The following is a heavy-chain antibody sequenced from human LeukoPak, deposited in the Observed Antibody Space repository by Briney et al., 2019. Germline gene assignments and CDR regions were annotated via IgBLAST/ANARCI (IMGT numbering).Heavy chain of an antibody. Sequence: PGGSLRLSCAASGFTFSSYSMNWVRQAPGKGLEWVSSISSSSSYIYYADSVKGRFTISRDNAKNSLYLQMNSLRAEDTAVYYCAKGSSSHQYSFDYWGQGTLVTVSS. CDR3: AKGSSSHQYSFDY. J-gene: IGHJ4*02. CDR2: ISSSSSYI. D-gene: IGHD6-13*01. V-gene: IGHV3-21*01. CDR1: GFTFSSYS.